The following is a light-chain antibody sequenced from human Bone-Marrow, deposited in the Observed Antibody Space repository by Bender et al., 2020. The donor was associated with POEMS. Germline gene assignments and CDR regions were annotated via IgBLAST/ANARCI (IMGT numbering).Light chain of an antibody. CDR2: DVS. J-gene: IGLJ2*01. V-gene: IGLV2-23*02. CDR1: RSDIGTYNL. Sequence: QSALTQPASVSGSPGQSITISCTGTRSDIGTYNLVSWYQHHPGKAPKLMIYDVSKRPSGVSNRFSGSKSGNTASLTISGLQAEDEADYYCCSYAGITTLVFGGGTKLTVL. CDR3: CSYAGITTLV.